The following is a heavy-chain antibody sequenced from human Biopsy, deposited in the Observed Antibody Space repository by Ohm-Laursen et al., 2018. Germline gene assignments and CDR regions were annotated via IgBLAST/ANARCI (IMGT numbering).Heavy chain of an antibody. Sequence: ASVKVSCNISGYTLTELSMHWVRQAPGRGLEWMGGFAPENGKTIYAQKFQGRVTMTEDTSTDTAYMELSSLRSEDTAVYYYAADINVWNVNYWGQGTQVTVSS. D-gene: IGHD1-1*01. CDR2: FAPENGKT. J-gene: IGHJ4*02. V-gene: IGHV1-24*01. CDR1: GYTLTELS. CDR3: AADINVWNVNY.